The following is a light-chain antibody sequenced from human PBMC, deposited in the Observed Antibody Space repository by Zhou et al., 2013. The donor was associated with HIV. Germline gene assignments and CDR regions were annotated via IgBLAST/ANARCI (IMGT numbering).Light chain of an antibody. J-gene: IGKJ1*01. V-gene: IGKV3-20*01. CDR1: QTVISPF. CDR2: GTS. CDR3: QQYGSSPLWT. Sequence: EIVLTQSPATLSLSPGARATLSCRASQTVISPFVAWYQQKPGQAPRVLIYGTSERATDIPDRFSGSGSGTDFTLTISRLEPEDFAVYYCQQYGSSPLWTFGQGTKVEIK.